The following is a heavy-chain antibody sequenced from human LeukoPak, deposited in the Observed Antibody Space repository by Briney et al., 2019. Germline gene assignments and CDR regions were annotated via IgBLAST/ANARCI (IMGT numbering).Heavy chain of an antibody. D-gene: IGHD4-23*01. CDR1: GFTFSDHY. J-gene: IGHJ6*02. CDR3: ARETVGYYYYYGMDV. CDR2: ISSSGSTI. V-gene: IGHV3-11*01. Sequence: GGSLRLSCAASGFTFSDHYMSWIRQAPGKGLEWVSYISSSGSTIYYADSVKGRFTISRDNAKNSLYLQMNSLGAEDTAVYYCARETVGYYYYYGMDVWGQGTTVTVSS.